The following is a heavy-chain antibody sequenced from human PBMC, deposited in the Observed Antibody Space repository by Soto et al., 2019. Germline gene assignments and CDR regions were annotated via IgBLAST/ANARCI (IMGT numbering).Heavy chain of an antibody. CDR1: GKSFSGYS. Sequence: ETLSLTCVVYGKSFSGYSWNCILQSPVKGLEWIGDIDDSGTARYSPSLKTRVTISIDTSKREISLSLTSVTAADTAVYYCARQPVADYWGQGTLVTVSS. V-gene: IGHV4-34*01. J-gene: IGHJ4*02. CDR2: IDDSGTA. D-gene: IGHD6-19*01. CDR3: ARQPVADY.